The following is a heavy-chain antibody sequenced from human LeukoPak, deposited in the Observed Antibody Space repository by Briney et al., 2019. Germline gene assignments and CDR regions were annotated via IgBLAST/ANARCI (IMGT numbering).Heavy chain of an antibody. V-gene: IGHV3-15*01. D-gene: IGHD2-15*01. CDR3: TTDRGGSWAYFDY. Sequence: GGSLRLSCAASGFTFSNARMSCVRQAPGKGLEWVGHIKGKTDGGTTDYAAPVQGRFTISRDDSNNTLYLQMNSLKTEDTAVYYCTTDRGGSWAYFDYWGQGNLVTVSS. CDR2: IKGKTDGGTT. CDR1: GFTFSNAR. J-gene: IGHJ4*02.